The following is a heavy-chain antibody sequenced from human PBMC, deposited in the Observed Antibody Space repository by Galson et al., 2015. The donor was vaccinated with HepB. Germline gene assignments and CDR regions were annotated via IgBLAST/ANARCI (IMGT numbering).Heavy chain of an antibody. CDR2: IIPILGIA. Sequence: SVKVSCKASGGTFSSYAISWVRQAPGQGLEWMGGIIPILGIANYAQKFQGRVTITADKSTSTAYMELSSLRSEDTAVYYCARVLVAVPSGDADVNYYYYYYYMDVWGKGTTVTVSS. J-gene: IGHJ6*03. V-gene: IGHV1-69*10. D-gene: IGHD2-15*01. CDR3: ARVLVAVPSGDADVNYYYYYYYMDV. CDR1: GGTFSSYA.